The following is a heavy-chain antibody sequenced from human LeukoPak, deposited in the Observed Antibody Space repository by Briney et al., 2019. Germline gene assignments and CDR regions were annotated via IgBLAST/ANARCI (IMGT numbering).Heavy chain of an antibody. V-gene: IGHV4-61*08. CDR3: ARDPTGWEPVAFDI. J-gene: IGHJ3*02. CDR2: IYYSGST. CDR1: GGSISSGDYY. D-gene: IGHD1-26*01. Sequence: PSETLSLTCTVSGGSISSGDYYWSWIRQHPGKGLEWVGYIYYSGSTNYNPSLKSRVTISVDTSKNQFSLKLSSVTAADTAVYYCARDPTGWEPVAFDIWGQGTMVTVSS.